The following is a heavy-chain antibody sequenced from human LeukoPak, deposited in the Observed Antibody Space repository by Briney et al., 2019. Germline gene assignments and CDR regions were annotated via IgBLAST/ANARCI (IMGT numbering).Heavy chain of an antibody. CDR3: ARGDGVYYGSGRGTYYFDY. D-gene: IGHD3-10*01. V-gene: IGHV1-2*02. J-gene: IGHJ4*02. CDR2: INPNSGGT. CDR1: GYTFTGYY. Sequence: ASVKVSCKASGYTFTGYYMHWVRQAPGQGLEWMGWINPNSGGTNYAQKFQGRVTMTRDTYISTAYMELSRLRSDDTAVYYCARGDGVYYGSGRGTYYFDYWGQGTLVTVSS.